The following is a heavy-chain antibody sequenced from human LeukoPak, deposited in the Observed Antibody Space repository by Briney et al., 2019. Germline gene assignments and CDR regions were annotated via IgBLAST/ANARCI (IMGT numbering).Heavy chain of an antibody. Sequence: ASVKVSCRASGYTFTVYYMHWVRQAPGQGLEGMGWINNNTGNPTYAQGFTGGFVFSLDTSVSTAYLQISSLKAEDTAVYYCARGGVLPVRSFDIWGQGTMVTVSS. CDR2: INNNTGNP. J-gene: IGHJ3*02. CDR3: ARGGVLPVRSFDI. CDR1: GYTFTVYY. D-gene: IGHD2-8*01. V-gene: IGHV7-4-1*02.